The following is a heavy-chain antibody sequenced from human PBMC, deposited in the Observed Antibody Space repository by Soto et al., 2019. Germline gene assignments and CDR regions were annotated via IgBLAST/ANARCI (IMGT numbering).Heavy chain of an antibody. J-gene: IGHJ4*02. CDR2: ISGSGGST. V-gene: IGHV3-23*01. CDR3: AKDREHEGFDY. D-gene: IGHD1-1*01. CDR1: GFTFSSYA. Sequence: GGSLRLSCAASGFTFSSYAMSWVRQAPGKGLERVSAISGSGGSTCYADSVKGRFTISRDNSKNTLFLQMNSLRAEDTAVYYCAKDREHEGFDYWGQGTLVTVSS.